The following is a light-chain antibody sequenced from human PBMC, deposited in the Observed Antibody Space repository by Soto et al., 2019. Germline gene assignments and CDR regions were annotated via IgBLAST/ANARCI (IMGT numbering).Light chain of an antibody. Sequence: QSVLTQPPSVSGAPGQRVTISCTESSSNIGAGYDVHWYQQLPGTAPKLLIYGNSNRPSGVPDRFSVSNSGTSASLAITGLQAEDEADYYCQSYDSSLSGWVFGGGTKLTVL. CDR2: GNS. J-gene: IGLJ3*02. CDR3: QSYDSSLSGWV. V-gene: IGLV1-40*01. CDR1: SSNIGAGYD.